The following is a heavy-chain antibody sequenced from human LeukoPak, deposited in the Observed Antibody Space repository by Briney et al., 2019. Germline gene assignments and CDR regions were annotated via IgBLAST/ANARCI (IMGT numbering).Heavy chain of an antibody. J-gene: IGHJ4*02. CDR2: VYYGRXX. V-gene: IGHV4-39*02. Sequence: PSETLSLTCTVSGDSISRSTYYWAWIRQPPGKGXEWIGSVYYGRXXYXXXXLESRATISVDTSKNHFSLKMSSVTAADTAVYYCARSSGTGTFSYWGQGTLVTVSS. CDR1: GDSISRSTYY. CDR3: ARSSGTGTFSY. D-gene: IGHD6-25*01.